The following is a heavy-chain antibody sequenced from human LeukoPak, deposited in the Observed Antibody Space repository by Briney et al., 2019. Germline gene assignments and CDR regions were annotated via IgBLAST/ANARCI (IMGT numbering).Heavy chain of an antibody. Sequence: RASVKVSCKASGYTFTSYDINWVRQATGQGLEWMGWMNPNSGNTGYAQKFQGRVTITRNTSISTAYMELSSLRSEDTAVYYCARGSTLLWFTRTPSRWWFDPWGQGTLVTVSS. V-gene: IGHV1-8*03. J-gene: IGHJ5*02. CDR2: MNPNSGNT. CDR3: ARGSTLLWFTRTPSRWWFDP. CDR1: GYTFTSYD. D-gene: IGHD3-10*01.